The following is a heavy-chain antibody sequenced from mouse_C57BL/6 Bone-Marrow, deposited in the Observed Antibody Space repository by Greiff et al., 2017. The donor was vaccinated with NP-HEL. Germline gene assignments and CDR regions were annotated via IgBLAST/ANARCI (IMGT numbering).Heavy chain of an antibody. CDR3: ARRGKTVVAHWYFDV. CDR1: GYTFTSYW. V-gene: IGHV1-55*01. CDR2: IYPGSGST. J-gene: IGHJ1*03. Sequence: QVQLQQPGAELVKPGASVKMSCKASGYTFTSYWITWVKQRPGQGLEWIGDIYPGSGSTNYNEKFKSKATLTVETSSSTAYMQLSSLTSEDSAIYYCARRGKTVVAHWYFDVWGTGTTVTVSS. D-gene: IGHD1-1*01.